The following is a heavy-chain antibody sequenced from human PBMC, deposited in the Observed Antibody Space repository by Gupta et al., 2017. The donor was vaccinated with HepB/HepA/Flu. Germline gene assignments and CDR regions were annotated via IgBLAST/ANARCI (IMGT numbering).Heavy chain of an antibody. CDR2: IYYSGST. Sequence: QLQLQESGPGLVKPSETLSLTCTVSVGSISSSSYYWGWIRQPPGKGLEWMGSIYYSGSTYYNPSLKRRVTRSVDTSKNQFSLKLSSVTAADTAVYYCARQGEDIIGDYYTPHYYFDYWGQGTLVTVSS. J-gene: IGHJ4*02. CDR1: VGSISSSSYY. CDR3: ARQGEDIIGDYYTPHYYFDY. D-gene: IGHD3-22*01. V-gene: IGHV4-39*01.